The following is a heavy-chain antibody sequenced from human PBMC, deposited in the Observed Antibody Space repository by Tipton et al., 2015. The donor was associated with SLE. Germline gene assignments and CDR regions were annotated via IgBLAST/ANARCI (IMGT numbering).Heavy chain of an antibody. J-gene: IGHJ2*01. CDR2: IYYSGSA. D-gene: IGHD2-15*01. V-gene: IGHV4-59*12. CDR1: GGSISTYY. Sequence: LRLSCTISGGSISTYYWSWIRQPPGKGLEWIGYIYYSGSASYSPSLKSRVTMSVDTSKNQFSLKLSSVTAADTAVYYCAITMAVAAAGYFDLWGRGTLVTVSS. CDR3: AITMAVAAAGYFDL.